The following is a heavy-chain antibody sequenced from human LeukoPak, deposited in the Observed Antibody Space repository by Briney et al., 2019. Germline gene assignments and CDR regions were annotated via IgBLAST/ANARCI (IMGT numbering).Heavy chain of an antibody. J-gene: IGHJ4*02. Sequence: SETLSLTCTVSGGSISSSSYYWGWIRQPPGKGLEWIGSIYYSGSTYYNPSLKSRVTISVDTSKNQFSLKLSSVTAADTAVYYCARYVRGYSYGYLDYWGQGTLVTVSS. CDR3: ARYVRGYSYGYLDY. V-gene: IGHV4-39*07. D-gene: IGHD5-18*01. CDR1: GGSISSSSYY. CDR2: IYYSGST.